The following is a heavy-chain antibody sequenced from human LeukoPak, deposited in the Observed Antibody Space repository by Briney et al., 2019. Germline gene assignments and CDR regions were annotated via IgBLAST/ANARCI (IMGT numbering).Heavy chain of an antibody. Sequence: SSETLSLTCAVSGGSISSGGYSWSWIRQPPGKGLEWIGYIYHSGSTYYNPSLKSRVTISVDTSKNQFSLKLSSMTAADTAVYYCARHGYGSGWYFGAFDIWGQGTMVTVSS. CDR2: IYHSGST. D-gene: IGHD6-19*01. V-gene: IGHV4-30-2*01. CDR1: GGSISSGGYS. CDR3: ARHGYGSGWYFGAFDI. J-gene: IGHJ3*02.